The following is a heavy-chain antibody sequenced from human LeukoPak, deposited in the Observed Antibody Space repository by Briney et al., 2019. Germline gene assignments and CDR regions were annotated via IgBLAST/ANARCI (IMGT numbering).Heavy chain of an antibody. D-gene: IGHD3-22*01. CDR2: ISGSGGST. CDR1: GFTFSSYA. V-gene: IGHV3-23*01. CDR3: AKDSGYYYDSSGYYPLDD. Sequence: GGSLRLSCAASGFTFSSYAMSWVRQAPGKGREWVSAISGSGGSTYYADSVKGRFTISRDNSKNTLYLKMNSLRAEDTAVYYCAKDSGYYYDSSGYYPLDDGGQGTLVTVSA. J-gene: IGHJ4*01.